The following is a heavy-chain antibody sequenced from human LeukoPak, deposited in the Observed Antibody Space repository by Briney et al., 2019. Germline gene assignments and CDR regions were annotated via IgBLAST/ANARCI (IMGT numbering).Heavy chain of an antibody. CDR1: GFTFSSYG. D-gene: IGHD3-16*01. CDR3: ARDHYGY. J-gene: IGHJ4*02. Sequence: GGSLRLSCAASGFTFSSYGMHWVRQAPGKGLEWVAIIWYDGSHKYYADSVKGRFTVSRDDSKNTLYLQMNSLRAEDTAVYYCARDHYGYWGQGTLVTVSS. CDR2: IWYDGSHK. V-gene: IGHV3-30*02.